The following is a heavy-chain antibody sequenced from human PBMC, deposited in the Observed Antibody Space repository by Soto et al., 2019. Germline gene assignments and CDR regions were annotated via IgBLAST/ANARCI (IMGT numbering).Heavy chain of an antibody. V-gene: IGHV4-30-4*01. Sequence: SETLSLTCTVSGGSISSGGYYWSWIRQPPGKGLEWIGHIYYSGNTDYNPSLKSRLAISIDTSKNQFSLKLSSVTAADTAVYFCAREGGESSDGLYYFDSWGQGSLVTV. J-gene: IGHJ4*02. CDR3: AREGGESSDGLYYFDS. CDR2: IYYSGNT. CDR1: GGSISSGGYY. D-gene: IGHD3-16*01.